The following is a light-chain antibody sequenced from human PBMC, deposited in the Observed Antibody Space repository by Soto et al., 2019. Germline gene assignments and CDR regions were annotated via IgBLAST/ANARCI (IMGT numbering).Light chain of an antibody. J-gene: IGKJ1*01. CDR3: QQLNSYPPWT. CDR1: QGIGRY. Sequence: DIQLTQSPSFLSASVGDRVTITCRASQGIGRYLAWYQQKPGKAPKLLVYAASTLQSGVPSRFSGSGSGTEFTLTVSSLQPEDFATYYCQQLNSYPPWTFGQGTKVEIK. V-gene: IGKV1-9*01. CDR2: AAS.